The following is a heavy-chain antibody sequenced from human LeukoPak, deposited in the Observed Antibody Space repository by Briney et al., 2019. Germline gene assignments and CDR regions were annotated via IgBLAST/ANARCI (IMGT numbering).Heavy chain of an antibody. CDR2: IYYSGST. V-gene: IGHV4-39*07. CDR1: GASISSSTYF. Sequence: PSETLSLTCTVSGASISSSTYFWGWIRQPPGKGLEWIGTIYYSGSTYYNPSLKSRVTISVDSSKNQFSLRLSSVTAADTAVYYCARESLTWLQSRTSWFDPWGQGTLVTVSS. CDR3: ARESLTWLQSRTSWFDP. D-gene: IGHD5-24*01. J-gene: IGHJ5*02.